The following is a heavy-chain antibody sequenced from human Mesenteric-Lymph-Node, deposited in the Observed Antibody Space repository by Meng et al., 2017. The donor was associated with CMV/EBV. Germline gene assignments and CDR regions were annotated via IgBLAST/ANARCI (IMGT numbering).Heavy chain of an antibody. V-gene: IGHV4-39*07. J-gene: IGHJ3*02. CDR2: IYYSGST. D-gene: IGHD2-2*01. CDR3: ARYIVVVPAAMASDAFDI. CDR1: GGSISSSSYY. Sequence: GSLRLSCTVSGGSISSSSYYWGWIRQPPGKGLEWIGSIYYSGSTYYNPSLKSRVTISVDTSKNQFSLKLSSVTAADTAVYYCARYIVVVPAAMASDAFDIWGQGTMVTVSS.